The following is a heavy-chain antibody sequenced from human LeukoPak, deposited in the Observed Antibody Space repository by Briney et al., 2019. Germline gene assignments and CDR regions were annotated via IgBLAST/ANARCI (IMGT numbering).Heavy chain of an antibody. CDR2: IYHSGST. V-gene: IGHV4-30-2*01. J-gene: IGHJ4*02. CDR3: ARGRTYSSSFDY. D-gene: IGHD6-19*01. Sequence: PSETLSLTCAVSGGSISSGGYSWSWIRQPPGKGLEWIGYIYHSGSTNYNPSLKSRVTISVDTSKNQFSLKLSSVTAADTAVYYCARGRTYSSSFDYWGQGTLVTVSS. CDR1: GGSISSGGYS.